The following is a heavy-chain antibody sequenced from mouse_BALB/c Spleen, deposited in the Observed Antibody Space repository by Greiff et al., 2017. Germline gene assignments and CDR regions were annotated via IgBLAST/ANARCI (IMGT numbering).Heavy chain of an antibody. V-gene: IGHV1-7*01. CDR1: GYTFPSYW. J-gene: IGHJ2*01. D-gene: IGHD4-1*02. Sequence: VQLMESGAELAKPGASVKMSCKASGYTFPSYWMHWVKQRPGQGLEWIGYINPSTGYTEYNQKFKVKATLTADKSSSTAYMRLSSLTSEDSAVYYSAEPTGASDYWGQGTTLTVSS. CDR3: AEPTGASDY. CDR2: INPSTGYT.